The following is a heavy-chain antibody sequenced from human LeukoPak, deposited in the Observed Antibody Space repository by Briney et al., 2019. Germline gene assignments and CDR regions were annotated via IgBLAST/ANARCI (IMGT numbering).Heavy chain of an antibody. V-gene: IGHV3-23*01. D-gene: IGHD3-3*01. Sequence: GGSLRLSCAASGVTFSSYAMSWVRQAPGKGGEWGSAISGSGGSTNYAESVKGGFTISRDNSKNTLYLQINSLRAEDTAVYYCAKFWSGYSNWFDPWGQGTLVTVSS. CDR3: AKFWSGYSNWFDP. CDR1: GVTFSSYA. J-gene: IGHJ5*02. CDR2: ISGSGGST.